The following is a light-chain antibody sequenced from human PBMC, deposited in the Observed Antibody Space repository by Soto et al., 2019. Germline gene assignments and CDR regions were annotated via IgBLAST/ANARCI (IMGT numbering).Light chain of an antibody. CDR2: DAS. Sequence: EIVLTQSPATLSLSPGERATLSCRASESFSTYLAWYQHKPGQAPRLLIYDASKRATGIPARFSGSGSGTDFTLTISSLEPEDFAVYYCQQRSNWPRTFGQGTKVDI. J-gene: IGKJ1*01. V-gene: IGKV3-11*01. CDR1: ESFSTY. CDR3: QQRSNWPRT.